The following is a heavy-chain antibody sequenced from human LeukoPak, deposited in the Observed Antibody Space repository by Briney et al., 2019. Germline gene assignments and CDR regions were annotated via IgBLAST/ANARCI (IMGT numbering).Heavy chain of an antibody. CDR3: ARDLRLKELAYCGGDCLDY. V-gene: IGHV3-64*01. D-gene: IGHD2-21*02. CDR1: GFTFSRYA. Sequence: GGSLRLSCSVSGFTFSRYAMHWVRQTPGKGLEHVSGISSNGGSTYYANSVKGRFTISRDNSKNTLYLQMGSLRAEDMAVYYCARDLRLKELAYCGGDCLDYWGQGTLVTVSS. CDR2: ISSNGGST. J-gene: IGHJ4*02.